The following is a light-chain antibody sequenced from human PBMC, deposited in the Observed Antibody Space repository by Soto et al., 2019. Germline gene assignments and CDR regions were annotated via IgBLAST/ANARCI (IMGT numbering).Light chain of an antibody. J-gene: IGLJ1*01. CDR1: SSDVGGYNY. V-gene: IGLV2-14*01. CDR2: DVS. Sequence: QSALTQPASVSGSPGQSITISCTGTSSDVGGYNYVSWYQQNPGKAPKLMIYDVSNRPSGVSNRFSGSKSGNTASLTISGLQAEDEADYYCSSYTSSSPPYVFGTGTKLTVL. CDR3: SSYTSSSPPYV.